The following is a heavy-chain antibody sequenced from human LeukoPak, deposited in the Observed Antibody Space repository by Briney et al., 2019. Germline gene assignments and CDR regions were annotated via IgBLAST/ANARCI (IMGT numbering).Heavy chain of an antibody. Sequence: AASVKVSCQASGYTFTSYDINWVRQATGQGLEWMGWMNPNSGNTGYAQKFQGRVTMNRNTSISTAYMELSSLRSEDTAVYYCKGGGAEGDYWGQGTLVTVSS. CDR1: GYTFTSYD. CDR2: MNPNSGNT. J-gene: IGHJ4*02. CDR3: KGGGAEGDY. V-gene: IGHV1-8*01. D-gene: IGHD1-26*01.